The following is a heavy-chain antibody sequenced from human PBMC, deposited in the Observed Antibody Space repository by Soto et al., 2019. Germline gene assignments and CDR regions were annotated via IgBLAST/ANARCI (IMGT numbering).Heavy chain of an antibody. J-gene: IGHJ4*02. CDR1: GFTFTTYA. CDR3: ARQRYVSGCYSFNY. CDR2: ISSNGGST. D-gene: IGHD3-10*01. V-gene: IGHV3-64*01. Sequence: EVQLVESGGGLVQPGGSLRLSCAASGFTFTTYAMHWVRQAPGKGLEYVSAISSNGGSTYYANSVKGVFTISRDNSKNTKYRSMGSMGAADKAASYCARQRYVSGCYSFNYWGQGSLVTVSS.